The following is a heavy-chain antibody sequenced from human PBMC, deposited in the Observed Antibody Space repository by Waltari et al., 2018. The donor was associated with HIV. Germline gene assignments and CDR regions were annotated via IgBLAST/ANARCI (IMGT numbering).Heavy chain of an antibody. CDR1: GYTFTSYA. CDR2: INAGNGNT. J-gene: IGHJ6*02. CDR3: ARESAYSSSWPAYYYYYYGMDV. D-gene: IGHD6-13*01. Sequence: QVQLVQSGAEVKKPGASVKVSCKASGYTFTSYAMHWVRPATGKRLERMGWINAGNGNTKYSQKFQGRVTITRDTSASTAYMELSSLRSEDTAVYYCARESAYSSSWPAYYYYYYGMDVWGQGTTVTVSS. V-gene: IGHV1-3*01.